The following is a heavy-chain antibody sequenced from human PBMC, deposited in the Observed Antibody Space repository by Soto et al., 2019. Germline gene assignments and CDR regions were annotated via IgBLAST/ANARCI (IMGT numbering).Heavy chain of an antibody. CDR3: ARGYCSSTSCYNWFDP. V-gene: IGHV1-46*01. CDR2: INPSGGST. D-gene: IGHD2-2*01. J-gene: IGHJ5*02. CDR1: GYTFTSYY. Sequence: ASVKVSCKASGYTFTSYYMHWVRQAPGQGPEWMGIINPSGGSTSYAQKFQGRVTMTRDTSTSTVYMELSSLRSEDTAVYYCARGYCSSTSCYNWFDPWGQGTPVTVSS.